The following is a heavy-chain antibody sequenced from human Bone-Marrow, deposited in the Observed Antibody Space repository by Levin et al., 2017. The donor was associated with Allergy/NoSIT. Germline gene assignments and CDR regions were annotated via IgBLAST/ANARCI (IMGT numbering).Heavy chain of an antibody. D-gene: IGHD3-22*01. CDR3: ATSGYYDSSLDD. CDR2: IYSDGST. CDR1: GFTVSGNY. V-gene: IGHV3-53*01. J-gene: IGHJ4*02. Sequence: GGSLRLSCAVSGFTVSGNYMNWVRQAPGKGLEWVSIIYSDGSTYYAHSVKGRFTISRDNSKNTVYLQMNSLRAEDTAVYYCATSGYYDSSLDDWGQGTLVTVSS.